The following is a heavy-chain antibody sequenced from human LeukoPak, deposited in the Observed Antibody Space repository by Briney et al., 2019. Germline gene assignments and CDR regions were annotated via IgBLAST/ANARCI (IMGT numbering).Heavy chain of an antibody. D-gene: IGHD3-10*01. Sequence: ASVKVSCKASGYSFTSYYMHGVRQAPEQGLEWMGIINPSGGSTSYAQKFQGRVTMTRDTSTSTVYMELSSLRSEDTAVYYCARDLGGGSYGWGKFDLWGRGTLVAVSS. CDR1: GYSFTSYY. V-gene: IGHV1-46*01. J-gene: IGHJ2*01. CDR3: ARDLGGGSYGWGKFDL. CDR2: INPSGGST.